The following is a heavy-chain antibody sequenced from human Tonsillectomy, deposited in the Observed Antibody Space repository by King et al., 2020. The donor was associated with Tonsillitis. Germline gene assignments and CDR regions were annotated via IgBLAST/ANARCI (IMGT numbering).Heavy chain of an antibody. D-gene: IGHD6-19*01. J-gene: IGHJ4*02. CDR3: AKDGHSSGWYYFDY. CDR1: GFTFSSYA. V-gene: IGHV3-23*04. Sequence: VQLVESGGGLVQPGGSLRLSCAASGFTFSSYAMSWVRQAPGKGLGWVSGISNSGGNTYYADSVKGRLTISRDHSKNTLYLQMKSLRAGDTAAYYCAKDGHSSGWYYFDYWGQGTLVTVSS. CDR2: ISNSGGNT.